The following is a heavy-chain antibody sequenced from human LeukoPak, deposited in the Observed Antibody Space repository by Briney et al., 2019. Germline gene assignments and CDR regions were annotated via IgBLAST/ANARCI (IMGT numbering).Heavy chain of an antibody. CDR3: ARDVGGYRYGYRPTELYWYFDL. D-gene: IGHD5-18*01. V-gene: IGHV4-34*12. CDR2: IFYSGST. CDR1: GGSFSGYY. Sequence: SETLSLTCAVYGGSFSGYYWSWIRQPPGKGLEWIGNIFYSGSTYYNPSLKSRVTISVDTSKNQFSLKLSSVTAADTAVYYCARDVGGYRYGYRPTELYWYFDLWGRGTLVTVSS. J-gene: IGHJ2*01.